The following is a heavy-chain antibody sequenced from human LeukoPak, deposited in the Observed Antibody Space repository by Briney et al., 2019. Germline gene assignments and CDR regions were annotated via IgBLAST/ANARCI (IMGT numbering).Heavy chain of an antibody. CDR3: AKGFGEFSYYYYGMDV. V-gene: IGHV3-30*02. Sequence: AGGSLRLSCAASGFTFGSYGIHWVRQAPGKGLEWVTFIPYDGSNKFYADSVKGRFTISRDNSKNTLYLQMNSLRPEDTAVYYCAKGFGEFSYYYYGMDVWGQGTTVTVSS. J-gene: IGHJ6*02. CDR1: GFTFGSYG. D-gene: IGHD3-10*01. CDR2: IPYDGSNK.